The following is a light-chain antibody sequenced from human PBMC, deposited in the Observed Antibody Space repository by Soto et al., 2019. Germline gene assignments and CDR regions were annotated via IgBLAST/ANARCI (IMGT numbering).Light chain of an antibody. V-gene: IGKV3-20*01. CDR3: QQYGSSPRT. J-gene: IGKJ2*01. Sequence: EIVLTQSPGTLSLSPGERATLSCRASQSVSGSYLAWYQQKPGQAPRLLIYGASSRATGIPDRFSGSGSGTDFTLTISRLEPEDLAVYYWQQYGSSPRTFGQGTKLEIK. CDR1: QSVSGSY. CDR2: GAS.